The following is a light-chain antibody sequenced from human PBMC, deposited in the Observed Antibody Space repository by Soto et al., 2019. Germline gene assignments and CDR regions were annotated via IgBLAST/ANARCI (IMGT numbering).Light chain of an antibody. Sequence: EIVMTQSPATLSVSPGERATLSCRASQSVSSNLAWYQQKPGQAPRLLIYGASTRATGIPARFSGSGSGTEFTLTISSLQSEDLAVYYCQQYDNWPRTFGQGTRWIS. CDR1: QSVSSN. J-gene: IGKJ1*01. V-gene: IGKV3-15*01. CDR3: QQYDNWPRT. CDR2: GAS.